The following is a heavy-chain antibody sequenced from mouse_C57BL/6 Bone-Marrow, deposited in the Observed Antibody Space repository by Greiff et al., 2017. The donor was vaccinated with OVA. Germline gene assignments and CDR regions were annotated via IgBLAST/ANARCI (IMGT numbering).Heavy chain of an antibody. D-gene: IGHD2-4*01. CDR1: GFTFSSYA. CDR2: ISDGGSYT. J-gene: IGHJ4*01. Sequence: EVMLVESGGGLVKPGGSLKLSCAASGFTFSSYAMSWVRQTPEKRLEWVATISDGGSYTYYPDNVKGRFTISRDNAKNNLYLQMSHLKSEDTAMYYCARDRGRLRQNYYAMDYWGQGTSVTVSS. CDR3: ARDRGRLRQNYYAMDY. V-gene: IGHV5-4*01.